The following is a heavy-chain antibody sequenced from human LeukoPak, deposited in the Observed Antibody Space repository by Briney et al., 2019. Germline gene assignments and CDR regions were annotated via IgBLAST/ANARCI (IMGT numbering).Heavy chain of an antibody. J-gene: IGHJ4*02. CDR1: GFTFSSYG. D-gene: IGHD3-16*01. CDR3: ARGGYYDYVWGSLADY. Sequence: GGSLRLSCAASGFTFSSYGMHWVRQAPGRGLEWVAVISYDGSNKFYADSVKGRFTISRDNSKNTLYLQMNSLRAEDTAVYYCARGGYYDYVWGSLADYWGQGTLVTVSS. V-gene: IGHV3-30*03. CDR2: ISYDGSNK.